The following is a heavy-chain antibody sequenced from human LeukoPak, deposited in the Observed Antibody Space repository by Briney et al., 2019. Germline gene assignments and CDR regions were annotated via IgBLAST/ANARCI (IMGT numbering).Heavy chain of an antibody. D-gene: IGHD2-2*01. CDR1: GVTFSSYS. CDR2: ISSSSSYI. Sequence: GGSLRLSCAASGVTFSSYSMNWVRQAPGKGLEWVSSISSSSSYIYYADSVKGRFTISRDNAKNSLYLQMNSLRAEDTAVYYCARARLYCSSTSCPNQGFDPWGQGTLVTVSS. V-gene: IGHV3-21*01. J-gene: IGHJ5*02. CDR3: ARARLYCSSTSCPNQGFDP.